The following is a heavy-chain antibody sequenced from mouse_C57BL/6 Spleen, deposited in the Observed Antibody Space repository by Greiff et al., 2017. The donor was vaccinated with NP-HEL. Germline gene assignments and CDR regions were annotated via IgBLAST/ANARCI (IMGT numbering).Heavy chain of an antibody. J-gene: IGHJ3*01. CDR3: AIYYYGSPFAY. V-gene: IGHV1-47*01. CDR1: GYTFTTYP. Sequence: QVHVKQSGAELVKPGASVKMSCKASGYTFTTYPIEWMKQNHGKSLEWIGNFHPYHDDTKYNEKFKGKATLTVEKSSSTVYLELSRLTSDDSAVYYFAIYYYGSPFAYWGQGTLVTVSA. CDR2: FHPYHDDT. D-gene: IGHD1-1*01.